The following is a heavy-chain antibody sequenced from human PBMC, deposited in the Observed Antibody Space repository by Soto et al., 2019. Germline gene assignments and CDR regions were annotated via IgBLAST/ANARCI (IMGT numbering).Heavy chain of an antibody. CDR3: ARLGWGNGDSDY. CDR1: GGSISKSNYF. V-gene: IGHV4-39*01. J-gene: IGHJ4*02. Sequence: QLQLQASRPGLVKSSETLSLTCTVSGGSISKSNYFWGWIRQAPGKGLEWIASILYSGTTSYNSSLNSRVAISVDTSKNQFSLELNSVTAADTAVYYCARLGWGNGDSDYWGQGTLVTVAS. D-gene: IGHD2-21*01. CDR2: ILYSGTT.